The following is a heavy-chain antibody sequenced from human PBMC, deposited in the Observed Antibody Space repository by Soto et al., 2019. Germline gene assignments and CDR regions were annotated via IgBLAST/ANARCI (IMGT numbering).Heavy chain of an antibody. CDR3: AKRSDSSSSFGAFDI. CDR2: ISDSGGSK. Sequence: PGGSLRLSCAASGFTFSSYGMHWVRQGSGKGLEWVTSISDSGGSKYYADSVKGRFTISRDNSKNTLYLQMNSLRAEDTAVYYCAKRSDSSSSFGAFDIWGQGTMVTVSS. D-gene: IGHD6-6*01. V-gene: IGHV3-23*01. J-gene: IGHJ3*02. CDR1: GFTFSSYG.